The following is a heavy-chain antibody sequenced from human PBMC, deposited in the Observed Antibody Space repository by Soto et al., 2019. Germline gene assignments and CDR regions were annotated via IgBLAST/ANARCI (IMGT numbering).Heavy chain of an antibody. D-gene: IGHD5-12*01. CDR2: IIPIFGTA. J-gene: IGHJ4*02. CDR1: GGTFSSYA. Sequence: QVQLVQSGAEVKKPGSSVKVSCKASGGTFSSYAISWVRQAPGQGLEWMGGIIPIFGTANYAQKFQGRVTITADESTSIAYMELSSLRSEDTAVYYCARLLVSRRDGYRGADYWGQGTLVTVSS. V-gene: IGHV1-69*01. CDR3: ARLLVSRRDGYRGADY.